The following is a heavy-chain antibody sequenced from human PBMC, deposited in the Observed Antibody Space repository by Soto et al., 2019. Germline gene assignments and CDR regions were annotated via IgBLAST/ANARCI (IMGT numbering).Heavy chain of an antibody. Sequence: GGSLRLSCAASGFTFDDYAMHWVRQAPGKGLEWVSTISWNSGSIDYADSVKGRFTISRDNAKNSLYLQMNSLRTEDTALYYCTKGIGDGYTYGYYLDFWGQGTLVTGSS. CDR1: GFTFDDYA. CDR2: ISWNSGSI. CDR3: TKGIGDGYTYGYYLDF. J-gene: IGHJ4*02. D-gene: IGHD3-10*01. V-gene: IGHV3-9*01.